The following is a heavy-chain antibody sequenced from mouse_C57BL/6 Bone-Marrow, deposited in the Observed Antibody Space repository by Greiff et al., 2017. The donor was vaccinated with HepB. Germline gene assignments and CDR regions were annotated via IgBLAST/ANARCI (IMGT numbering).Heavy chain of an antibody. CDR2: IHPNSGST. D-gene: IGHD1-1*01. J-gene: IGHJ4*01. V-gene: IGHV1-64*01. Sequence: QVQLQQPGAELVKPGASVKLSCKASGYTFTSYWMHWVKQRPGQGLEWIGMIHPNSGSTNYNEKFKSKATLTVDKSSSTAYMQLSSLTSEDSAVYYCARNYYGSSLMDYWGQGTSVTVSS. CDR3: ARNYYGSSLMDY. CDR1: GYTFTSYW.